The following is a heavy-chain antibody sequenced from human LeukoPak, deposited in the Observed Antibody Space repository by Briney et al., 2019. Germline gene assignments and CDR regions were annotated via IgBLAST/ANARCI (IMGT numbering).Heavy chain of an antibody. CDR1: GGSIRSGDYY. J-gene: IGHJ4*02. CDR3: ARATWFGQKYYFDY. V-gene: IGHV4-30-4*01. Sequence: SETLSLTCTVSGGSIRSGDYYWSWIRQPPGKGLEWIGYIYYSGSTYYNPSLKSRVTISVDTSKNQFSLKLSSVTAADTAVYYCARATWFGQKYYFDYWGQGTLVTVSS. CDR2: IYYSGST. D-gene: IGHD3-10*01.